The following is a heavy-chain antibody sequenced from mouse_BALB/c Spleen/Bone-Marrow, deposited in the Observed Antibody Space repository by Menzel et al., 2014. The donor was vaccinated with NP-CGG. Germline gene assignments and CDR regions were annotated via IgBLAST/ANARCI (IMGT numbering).Heavy chain of an antibody. D-gene: IGHD1-2*01. J-gene: IGHJ4*01. CDR1: GYSFTGYT. Sequence: EVQLVESGPELVKPGASMKISCKASGYSFTGYTMNWVKQSHGKNLEWIGLINPYNGGTSYNQKFKGKATLTVDKSSSTAYMELLSLTSEDSVVYYCGAHYYGYDYAMDYWGQGTSVTVSS. V-gene: IGHV1-18*01. CDR3: GAHYYGYDYAMDY. CDR2: INPYNGGT.